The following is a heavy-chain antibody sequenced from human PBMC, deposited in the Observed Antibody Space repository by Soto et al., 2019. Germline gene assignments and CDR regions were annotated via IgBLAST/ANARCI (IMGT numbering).Heavy chain of an antibody. CDR2: IYFSGST. V-gene: IGHV4-39*01. CDR3: ARLVGYCSGGNCYPDY. J-gene: IGHJ4*02. Sequence: SETLSLTCTVSGGSISSGDYYWSWIRQPPGKGLEWIGSIYFSGSTYYNPSLKSRVTISVDTSKNQFSLRLSSVTAADTAVYYCARLVGYCSGGNCYPDYWGQGTLVTVSS. CDR1: GGSISSGDYY. D-gene: IGHD2-15*01.